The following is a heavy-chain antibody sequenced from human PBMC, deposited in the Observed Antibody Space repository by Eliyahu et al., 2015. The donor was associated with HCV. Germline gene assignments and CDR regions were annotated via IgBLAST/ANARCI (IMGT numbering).Heavy chain of an antibody. CDR3: AREGRGSRKGTPSDYYGMDV. J-gene: IGHJ6*02. Sequence: QVQLVESGGGVVQPGRSLRLSCAASGFPFSSYGXHWVRQAPGKGLEWVAVIWYDGSNKYYADSVKGRFTISRDNSKNTLYLQMNSLRAEDTAVYYCAREGRGSRKGTPSDYYGMDVWGQGTTVTVSS. CDR2: IWYDGSNK. CDR1: GFPFSSYG. V-gene: IGHV3-33*08. D-gene: IGHD1-14*01.